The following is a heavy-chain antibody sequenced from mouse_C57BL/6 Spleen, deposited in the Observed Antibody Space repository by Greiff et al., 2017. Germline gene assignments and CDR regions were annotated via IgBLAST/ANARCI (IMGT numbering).Heavy chain of an antibody. CDR2: INPGSGGT. Sequence: QVQLQQSGAELVRPGTSVKVSCKASGYAFTNYLIEWVKQRPGQGLEWIGVINPGSGGTNYNEKFKGKATLTASKSSSTAYMQSSSLTSEDSAVYFCAREGDGGYFDVWGTGTTVTVSS. J-gene: IGHJ1*03. D-gene: IGHD3-3*01. V-gene: IGHV1-54*01. CDR1: GYAFTNYL. CDR3: AREGDGGYFDV.